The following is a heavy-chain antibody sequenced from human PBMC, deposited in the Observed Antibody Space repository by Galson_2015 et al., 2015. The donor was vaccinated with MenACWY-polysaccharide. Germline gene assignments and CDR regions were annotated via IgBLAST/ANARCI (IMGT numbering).Heavy chain of an antibody. D-gene: IGHD3-3*01. V-gene: IGHV3-23*01. CDR3: ATASYDFWSVAGRFVN. CDR1: GFTFSSYA. Sequence: SLRLSCAASGFTFSSYAMSWVRQAPGKGLEWVSSIRSSGTNTYYSDSVKGRFTISRDNSKNTLYLQMNSLRAEDTAVYYCATASYDFWSVAGRFVNWGQGTLVTVSS. CDR2: IRSSGTNT. J-gene: IGHJ4*02.